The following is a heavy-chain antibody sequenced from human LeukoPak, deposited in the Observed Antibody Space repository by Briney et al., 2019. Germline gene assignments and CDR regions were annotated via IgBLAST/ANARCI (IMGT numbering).Heavy chain of an antibody. CDR2: MSRGGITI. J-gene: IGHJ4*02. Sequence: GGSLRLSCAASGFNFSNYEMNWIRQAPGRGLEWISAMSRGGITIYYADSVKGRFTISRDDARNSVFLQMTSLRLDDTAIYYCARERAGDPGGEEVFGAAPYDYWGQGTLVTVSS. V-gene: IGHV3-48*03. D-gene: IGHD3-3*01. CDR1: GFNFSNYE. CDR3: ARERAGDPGGEEVFGAAPYDY.